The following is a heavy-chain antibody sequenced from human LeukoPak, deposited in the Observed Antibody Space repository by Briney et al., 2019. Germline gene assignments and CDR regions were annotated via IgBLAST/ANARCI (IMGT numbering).Heavy chain of an antibody. V-gene: IGHV3-30*02. CDR2: IRYDGSNK. D-gene: IGHD1-26*01. J-gene: IGHJ4*02. CDR1: GFTFSSYG. Sequence: GGSLRLSCAASGFTFSSYGMHWVRQAPGKGLEWVAFIRYDGSNKYYADSVKGRFTISRDNSKNTLYLQMNSLRAEDTAVYYCARGVGATIKYYFDYWGQGTLVTVSS. CDR3: ARGVGATIKYYFDY.